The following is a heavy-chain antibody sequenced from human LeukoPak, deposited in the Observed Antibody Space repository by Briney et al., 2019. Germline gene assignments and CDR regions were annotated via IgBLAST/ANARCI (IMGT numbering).Heavy chain of an antibody. CDR2: ISYDGSDK. J-gene: IGHJ4*02. V-gene: IGHV3-30-3*01. D-gene: IGHD3-10*01. CDR1: GFTFDSYA. Sequence: GGSLRLSCAASGFTFDSYAMHWVRQAPGKGLEWVAVISYDGSDKYSADSVKGRFTISRDNSRSTLYLQMNSLRPEDTAIYYCAREGYYGSGSPPSLYFDYWGQGTLVTVSS. CDR3: AREGYYGSGSPPSLYFDY.